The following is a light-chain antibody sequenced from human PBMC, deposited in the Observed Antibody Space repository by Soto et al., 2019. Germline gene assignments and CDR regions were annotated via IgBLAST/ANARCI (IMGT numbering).Light chain of an antibody. V-gene: IGKV1-33*01. CDR2: DAS. J-gene: IGKJ4*01. Sequence: DIQMTQSPSSLSASVGDRVTITCRASQSISSYLNWYHQKQGKAPKLLIFDASNLERGVPSRFSGSGSRTHFSLSINNLQPEDVGTYFCQHYDNLPLTFGGGTKVDIK. CDR1: QSISSY. CDR3: QHYDNLPLT.